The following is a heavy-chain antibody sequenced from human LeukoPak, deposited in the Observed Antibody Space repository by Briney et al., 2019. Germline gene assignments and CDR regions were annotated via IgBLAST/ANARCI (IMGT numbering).Heavy chain of an antibody. J-gene: IGHJ4*02. V-gene: IGHV3-74*01. Sequence: GGSVRLYCAASGFTFSTYRMHWVPPAPGKGLVWFSRLTSDGSSTSYADSVKGRFTISRDNAKNTLYLQMNSLRADDTAVYYCARMYSSDWTHFDYWGQGTLVTVSS. CDR2: LTSDGSST. D-gene: IGHD6-19*01. CDR3: ARMYSSDWTHFDY. CDR1: GFTFSTYR.